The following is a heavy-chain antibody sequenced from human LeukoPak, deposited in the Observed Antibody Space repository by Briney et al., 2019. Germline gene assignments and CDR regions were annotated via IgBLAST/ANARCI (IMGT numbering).Heavy chain of an antibody. CDR3: ARYFLHSFDY. Sequence: PGGSLRLSCVASGFTFSSFGMHWVRQAPGKGLEWVSSISSSSSYIYYADSVKGRFTISRDNAKNSLYLQMNSLRAGDTAVYYCARYFLHSFDYWGQVTLVTVSS. D-gene: IGHD2/OR15-2a*01. J-gene: IGHJ4*02. V-gene: IGHV3-21*01. CDR1: GFTFSSFG. CDR2: ISSSSSYI.